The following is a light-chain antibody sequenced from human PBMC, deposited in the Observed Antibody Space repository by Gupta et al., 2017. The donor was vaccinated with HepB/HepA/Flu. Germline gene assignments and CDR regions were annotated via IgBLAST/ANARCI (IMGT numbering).Light chain of an antibody. J-gene: IGLJ2*01. Sequence: QALVTQEPSLILSGGATATITSGSSTGTVTSGHYPYWFQQKPGQAPTTLIYDTSNKPSWTPARFSGSLPGGKAALTLSGAQPEDEAEYYCSLSYSGGRPLFGGGTKLTVL. CDR3: SLSYSGGRPL. CDR2: DTS. V-gene: IGLV7-46*01. CDR1: TGTVTSGHY.